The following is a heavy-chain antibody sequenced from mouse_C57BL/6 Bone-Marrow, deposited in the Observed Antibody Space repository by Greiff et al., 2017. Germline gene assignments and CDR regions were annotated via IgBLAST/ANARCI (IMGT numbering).Heavy chain of an antibody. CDR3: ARSWQGFAY. CDR1: GYTFTDSN. CDR2: INPNNGGT. Sequence: VHVQQSGPELVKPGASVKIPCKASGYTFTDSNMDWVKQSHGKSLEWIGDINPNNGGTIYNQKFKGKATLTVDKSSSTAYMELRSLTSEDTAGYYCARSWQGFAYWGQGTLVTVSA. V-gene: IGHV1-18*01. J-gene: IGHJ3*01. D-gene: IGHD6-1*01.